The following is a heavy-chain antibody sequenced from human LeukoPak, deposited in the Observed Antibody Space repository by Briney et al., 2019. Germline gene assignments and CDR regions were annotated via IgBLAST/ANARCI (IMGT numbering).Heavy chain of an antibody. Sequence: PGGSLRLSCAASGFTFDDYAMHWVRQAPGKGLEWVSGISWNSGSIGYADSVKGRFTISRDNAKNSLYLQMNSLRAEDTALYYCAKDIAAVTTSGMDVWGQGTTVTVSS. D-gene: IGHD4-11*01. CDR2: ISWNSGSI. J-gene: IGHJ6*02. V-gene: IGHV3-9*01. CDR3: AKDIAAVTTSGMDV. CDR1: GFTFDDYA.